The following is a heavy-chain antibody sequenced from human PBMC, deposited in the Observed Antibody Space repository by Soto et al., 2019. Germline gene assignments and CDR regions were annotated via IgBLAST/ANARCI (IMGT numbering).Heavy chain of an antibody. CDR1: GFTFSTFA. CDR2: ISFDGTNE. Sequence: QVQLLESGGGVVQPGRSLRLSCTASGFTFSTFAMHWVRQAPDKGLEWLAVISFDGTNEYYTDSVKGRFSISRDNSKKTLYLQMNSLRAEDTAVYYCARDRDTVVTAPDVWGQGTTVTISS. J-gene: IGHJ6*02. V-gene: IGHV3-30-3*01. D-gene: IGHD2-15*01. CDR3: ARDRDTVVTAPDV.